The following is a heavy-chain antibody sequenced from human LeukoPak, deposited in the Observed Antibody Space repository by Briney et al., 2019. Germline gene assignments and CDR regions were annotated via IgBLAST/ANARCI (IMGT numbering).Heavy chain of an antibody. CDR2: ISGSASST. Sequence: GGSLRLSCAASGFTFSNYAMSWVRQAPGKGLEWVSAISGSASSTYHADSVKGRFTISRDNSKDTLYLQMNSLRAEDTAVYYCAKFCTSTNCPLNYWGQGTLVTVSS. D-gene: IGHD2-2*01. V-gene: IGHV3-23*01. CDR3: AKFCTSTNCPLNY. J-gene: IGHJ4*02. CDR1: GFTFSNYA.